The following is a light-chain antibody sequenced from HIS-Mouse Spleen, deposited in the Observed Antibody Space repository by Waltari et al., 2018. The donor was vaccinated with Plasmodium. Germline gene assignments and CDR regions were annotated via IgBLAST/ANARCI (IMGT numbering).Light chain of an antibody. CDR2: QGS. J-gene: IGLJ2*01. Sequence: SYELTQPPSVSVSPGQTASITCSGDKLGDKYACWYQQTPGQSPVLVIYQGSKRPSGIPERFSGYNSGNTATLTISGTQAMDEADYYCQAWDSSTVVFGGGTKLTVL. CDR3: QAWDSSTVV. V-gene: IGLV3-1*01. CDR1: KLGDKY.